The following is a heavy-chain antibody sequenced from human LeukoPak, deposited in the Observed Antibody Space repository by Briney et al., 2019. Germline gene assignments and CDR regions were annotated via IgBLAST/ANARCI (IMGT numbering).Heavy chain of an antibody. Sequence: GGSLRLSCAASGFTFSSYEINWVRQVPGKGLEWVAQISGSGSTFYYAESVKGRFTISRDNPKNSLYLQMNSLTAEDTAIYYCARDGFGSSWYIDFWGRGTLVTVSS. D-gene: IGHD6-13*01. CDR1: GFTFSSYE. V-gene: IGHV3-48*03. J-gene: IGHJ4*02. CDR2: ISGSGSTF. CDR3: ARDGFGSSWYIDF.